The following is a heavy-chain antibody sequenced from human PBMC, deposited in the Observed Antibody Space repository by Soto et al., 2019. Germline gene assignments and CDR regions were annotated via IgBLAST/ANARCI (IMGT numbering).Heavy chain of an antibody. CDR3: AKEMTSGSRLAFDY. V-gene: IGHV3-23*01. D-gene: IGHD2-15*01. CDR2: ITGDGDTT. J-gene: IGHJ4*02. Sequence: EVQLLESGGGLLQPGGSLRLSCAASGFTFSSYALNWVRQAPGKGLEWVSGITGDGDTTFYAGSVKGRFTISRDNSRNTVYLQMNSARAEDTAVYYCAKEMTSGSRLAFDYWGQGTLVTVSS. CDR1: GFTFSSYA.